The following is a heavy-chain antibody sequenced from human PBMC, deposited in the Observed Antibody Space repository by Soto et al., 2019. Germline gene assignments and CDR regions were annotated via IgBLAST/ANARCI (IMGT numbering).Heavy chain of an antibody. D-gene: IGHD3-22*01. J-gene: IGHJ4*02. CDR1: GGSISSGDYY. Sequence: QVQLQESGPGLVKPSQTLSLTCTVSGGSISSGDYYWSWIRQPPGKGLEWIGYIYYSGSTYYNPSLTSRVTISVDTYKNQFSLKLSSVTAADTAVYYCARGPGGYWGQLAYYFDYWGQGTLVTVSS. CDR3: ARGPGGYWGQLAYYFDY. CDR2: IYYSGST. V-gene: IGHV4-30-4*01.